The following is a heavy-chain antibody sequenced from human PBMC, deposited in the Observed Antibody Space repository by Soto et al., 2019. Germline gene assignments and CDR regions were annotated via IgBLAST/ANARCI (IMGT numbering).Heavy chain of an antibody. V-gene: IGHV3-13*05. J-gene: IGHJ6*02. Sequence: GCSLGLCGAAAGFTIRDYDMHWVRQTTGKGLEWVSGVGDIDEPYYADSVEVRFTMSREIATNSLYLQMDGLIAGDSAVYYLATGPRSFRERTYYYRIDVWAQAIQVTASS. CDR3: ATGPRSFRERTYYYRIDV. D-gene: IGHD3-10*01. CDR2: VGDIDEP. CDR1: GFTIRDYD.